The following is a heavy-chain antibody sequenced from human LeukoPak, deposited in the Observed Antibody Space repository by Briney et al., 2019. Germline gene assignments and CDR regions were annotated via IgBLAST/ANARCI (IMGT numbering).Heavy chain of an antibody. CDR3: ASLGGVVTTFSWFDP. D-gene: IGHD3-22*01. CDR1: GGSISSSSYY. Sequence: KSSETLSLTCTVSGGSISSSSYYWGWIRQPPGKGLEWIGSIYYSGSTYYNPSLKSRVTISVDTSKNQFSLKLSSVTAADTAVYYCASLGGVVTTFSWFDPWGQGTLVTVSP. CDR2: IYYSGST. J-gene: IGHJ5*02. V-gene: IGHV4-39*07.